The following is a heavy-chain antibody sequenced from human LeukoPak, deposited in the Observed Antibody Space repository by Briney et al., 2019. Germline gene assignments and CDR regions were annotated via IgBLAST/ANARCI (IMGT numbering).Heavy chain of an antibody. CDR1: GFTFSNYW. J-gene: IGHJ5*02. V-gene: IGHV3-74*01. D-gene: IGHD2-15*01. CDR2: INTDGSST. CDR3: ARGSGWFDP. Sequence: GGSLRLSCAASGFTFSNYWMHWVRQAPGKGLVWVSRINTDGSSTSHVDSVKGRFTISRDNAKNLVYLQMKSLRVEDTAVYYCARGSGWFDPWGQGTLVTVSS.